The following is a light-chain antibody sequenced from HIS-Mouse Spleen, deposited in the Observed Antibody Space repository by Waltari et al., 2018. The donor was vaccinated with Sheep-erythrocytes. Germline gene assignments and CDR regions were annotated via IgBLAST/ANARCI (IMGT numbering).Light chain of an antibody. CDR1: SRDVGCYND. CDR2: AVS. Sequence: QSALTQPPSASGSPGQSVTIPCTGTSRDVGCYNDVPCSQQHPGKAPKLMIYAVSERPSGVPDRFSGSKSGNTASLTVSGLQAEDEADYYCSSYAGSNNWVFGGGTKLTVL. CDR3: SSYAGSNNWV. V-gene: IGLV2-8*01. J-gene: IGLJ3*02.